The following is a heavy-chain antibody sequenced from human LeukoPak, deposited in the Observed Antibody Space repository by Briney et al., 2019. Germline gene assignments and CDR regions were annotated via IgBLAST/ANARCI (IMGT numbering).Heavy chain of an antibody. J-gene: IGHJ5*02. CDR3: ARVTMVRGVFPRGGDWFDP. CDR2: IYYSGST. CDR1: GGSISSSSYY. V-gene: IGHV4-39*07. D-gene: IGHD3-10*01. Sequence: SETLSLTCTVSGGSISSSSYYWSWIRLPSGKGLEWMGSIYYSGSTYYNPSLKSRVTISVDTSKNQFSLKLSSVTAADTAVYYCARVTMVRGVFPRGGDWFDPWGQGTLVTVSS.